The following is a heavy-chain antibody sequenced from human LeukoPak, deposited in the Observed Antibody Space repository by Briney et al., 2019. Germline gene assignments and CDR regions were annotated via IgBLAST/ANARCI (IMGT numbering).Heavy chain of an antibody. CDR3: ARSSEVFGMFILFDY. D-gene: IGHD3-3*01. J-gene: IGHJ4*02. CDR1: GGSFGGYY. Sequence: SETLSLTCTVYGGSFGGYYWTWIRQPPGKGLEWIGEINHSGSTNYNPSLKSRVTISVDTSKNQFSLKLSSVTAADTAVYYCARSSEVFGMFILFDYWGQGTLVTVSA. CDR2: INHSGST. V-gene: IGHV4-34*01.